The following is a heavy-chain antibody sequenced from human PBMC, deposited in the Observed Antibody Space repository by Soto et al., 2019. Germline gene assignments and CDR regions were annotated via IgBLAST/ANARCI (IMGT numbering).Heavy chain of an antibody. V-gene: IGHV3-48*01. CDR1: GFTFSFSG. J-gene: IGHJ4*02. Sequence: EVQLVESGGGLVQPGGYLRLSCAASGFTFSFSGMNWVRQAPGKGLEWVSYIRSRSGNTRNYADSVEGRVTSSRDNGKNSLYLPMSSLRAEDTALYYCARDLWDDLAGGESDYWGQGTLVTVSS. CDR3: ARDLWDDLAGGESDY. D-gene: IGHD3-16*01. CDR2: IRSRSGNTR.